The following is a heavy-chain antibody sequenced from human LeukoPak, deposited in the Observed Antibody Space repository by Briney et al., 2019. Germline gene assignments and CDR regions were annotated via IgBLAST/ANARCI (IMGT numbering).Heavy chain of an antibody. J-gene: IGHJ4*02. CDR2: IWYDGSNK. D-gene: IGHD1-26*01. Sequence: GGSLRLSCAASGFTFSSYGMLWVRQAPGKGLEWVAVIWYDGSNKYYADSVKGRFTISRDNSKNTLYLQMNSLRAEDTAVYYCARDFGGSYAVDYWGQGTLVTVSS. CDR3: ARDFGGSYAVDY. CDR1: GFTFSSYG. V-gene: IGHV3-33*01.